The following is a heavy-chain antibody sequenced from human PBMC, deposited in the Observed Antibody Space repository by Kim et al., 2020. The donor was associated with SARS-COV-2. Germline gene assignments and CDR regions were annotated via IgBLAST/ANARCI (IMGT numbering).Heavy chain of an antibody. Sequence: GGSLRLSCAASGFTFSSYGMHWVLQAPGKGLEWVAVIWYDGSNKYYADSVKGRFTISRDNSKNTLYLQMNSLRAEDTAVYYCAKDSGYCSGGSCDYLYYYYYGMDVWGQGTTVTVSS. CDR3: AKDSGYCSGGSCDYLYYYYYGMDV. J-gene: IGHJ6*02. CDR2: IWYDGSNK. D-gene: IGHD2-15*01. CDR1: GFTFSSYG. V-gene: IGHV3-33*06.